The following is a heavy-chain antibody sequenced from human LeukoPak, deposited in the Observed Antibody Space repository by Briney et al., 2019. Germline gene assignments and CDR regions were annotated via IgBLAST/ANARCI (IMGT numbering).Heavy chain of an antibody. Sequence: GGPVRLSCAASGFTFSSYGMSWVRQAPGKGVEWVSAISGSGGSPYSADPVKGRFTISNDHDKDLLYLQMNSLRAEDKAVYYCAKLAGSEPSDNWFDPWGQGTLVTVSS. CDR3: AKLAGSEPSDNWFDP. CDR1: GFTFSSYG. CDR2: ISGSGGSP. V-gene: IGHV3-23*01. D-gene: IGHD1-14*01. J-gene: IGHJ5*02.